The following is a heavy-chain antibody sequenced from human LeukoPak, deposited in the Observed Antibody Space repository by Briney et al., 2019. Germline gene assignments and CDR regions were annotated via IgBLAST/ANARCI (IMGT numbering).Heavy chain of an antibody. CDR1: GASITTYY. V-gene: IGHV4-4*07. CDR2: IYASGST. CDR3: ARGVNPAARRFDP. Sequence: PSETLSLTCTVSGASITTYYWNWIRQPAGKRPEWIGRIYASGSTNYNPSLKSRVIISMDKSKNQFSLKLSSVTAADTAVYYCARGVNPAARRFDPWGQGTLVTVSS. D-gene: IGHD6-13*01. J-gene: IGHJ5*02.